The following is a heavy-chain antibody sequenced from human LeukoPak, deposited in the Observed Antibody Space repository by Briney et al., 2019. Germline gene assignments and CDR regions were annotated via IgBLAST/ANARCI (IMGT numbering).Heavy chain of an antibody. CDR1: GFTFSSYA. D-gene: IGHD4-17*01. CDR2: ISGSGGST. CDR3: AKGDYGDYVETTLFDY. V-gene: IGHV3-23*01. J-gene: IGHJ4*02. Sequence: GGSLRLSCAASGFTFSSYAMSWLRQAPGKGLEWVSDISGSGGSTYYADPMNGRFTISRDNSKNTLYLQMNSLRAEDTAVYHCAKGDYGDYVETTLFDYWGQGTLVTVSS.